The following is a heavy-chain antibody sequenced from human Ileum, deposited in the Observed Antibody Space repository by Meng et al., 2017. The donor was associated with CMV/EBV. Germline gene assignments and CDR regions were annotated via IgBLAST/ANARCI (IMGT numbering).Heavy chain of an antibody. V-gene: IGHV4-4*07. CDR2: IYSSGII. CDR3: ARLQAWDWFDP. J-gene: IGHJ5*02. Sequence: VQLQGSGPGLVKPSETLSLTCSVSGGSINSFYWSWIRQPAGKGLEWIGRIYSSGIINYNPSLKSRVTVSVDTSKNQFSLKVNSVTAADTAVYYCARLQAWDWFDPWGQGTLVTVSS. D-gene: IGHD4-11*01. CDR1: GGSINSFY.